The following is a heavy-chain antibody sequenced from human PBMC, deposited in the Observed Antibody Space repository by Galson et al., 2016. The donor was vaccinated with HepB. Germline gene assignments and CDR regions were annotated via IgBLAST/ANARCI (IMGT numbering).Heavy chain of an antibody. J-gene: IGHJ6*02. CDR1: GFTFSSYW. Sequence: SLRLSCAASGFTFSSYWMTWVRQAPGKGLECVANIYQAGSGKYYVDSVKGRFTIPRDNSKNSLYLQMNSLRAEDTAVYFCARNLITLVRGETYYYYYGMDVWGQGTMVTVSS. D-gene: IGHD3-10*01. CDR3: ARNLITLVRGETYYYYYGMDV. V-gene: IGHV3-7*01. CDR2: IYQAGSGK.